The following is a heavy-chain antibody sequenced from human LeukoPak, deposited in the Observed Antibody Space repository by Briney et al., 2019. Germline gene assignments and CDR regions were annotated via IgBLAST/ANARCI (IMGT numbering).Heavy chain of an antibody. V-gene: IGHV4-34*01. CDR1: GGSFSGYY. CDR2: INHSGST. Sequence: PSETLSLTCAVYGGSFSGYYWSWIRQPPGKGLEWIGEINHSGSTNYNPSLKSRVTISVDTSKNQFSLKLSSVTAADTAVYYCARGRGLGVYYYYMGVWGKGTTVTVSS. J-gene: IGHJ6*03. CDR3: ARGRGLGVYYYYMGV. D-gene: IGHD3-16*01.